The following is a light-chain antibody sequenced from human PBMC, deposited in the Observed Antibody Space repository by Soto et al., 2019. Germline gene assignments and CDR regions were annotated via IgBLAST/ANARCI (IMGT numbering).Light chain of an antibody. CDR1: QSISSY. CDR2: AAS. J-gene: IGKJ3*01. V-gene: IGKV1-39*01. CDR3: QQYDNLPIT. Sequence: DIQMTQSPSSLSASVGDRVTITCRASQSISSYLNWYQQKPGKAPKLLIYAASSLQSGVPSRFSGSGSGTDFTLTISSLQPEDFATYYCQQYDNLPITFGPGTKVDIK.